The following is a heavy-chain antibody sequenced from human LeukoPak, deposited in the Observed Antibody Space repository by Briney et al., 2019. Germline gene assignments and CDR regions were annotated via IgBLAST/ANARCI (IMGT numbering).Heavy chain of an antibody. CDR1: GFTFSNYW. J-gene: IGHJ4*02. V-gene: IGHV3-7*05. CDR3: ARDLYDNNRVQDY. D-gene: IGHD1-14*01. Sequence: GGSLRLSCAASGFTFSNYWMAWARQAPGKGLEWVANIKQDGSDKYYVDSVKGRFTISRDNAKNSLYLQMNSLRGEDTAVYYCARDLYDNNRVQDYWGQGTLVTVSS. CDR2: IKQDGSDK.